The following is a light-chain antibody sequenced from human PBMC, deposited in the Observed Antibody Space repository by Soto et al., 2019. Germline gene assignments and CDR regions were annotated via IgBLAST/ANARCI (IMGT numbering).Light chain of an antibody. CDR2: DTS. J-gene: IGKJ5*01. CDR3: QQYGSSIT. V-gene: IGKV3-11*01. Sequence: EVVLTQSPATLSLAPGERATLSCRASQFLSSYLAWYQQKPGQPPRLLIYDTSNRATGIPARFSGSRSGTDFTLTISRLEPEDFAVFYCQQYGSSITFGQGTRLEIK. CDR1: QFLSSY.